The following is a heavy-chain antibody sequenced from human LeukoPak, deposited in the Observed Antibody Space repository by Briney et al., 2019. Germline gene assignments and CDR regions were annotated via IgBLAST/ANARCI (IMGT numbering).Heavy chain of an antibody. J-gene: IGHJ4*02. D-gene: IGHD2-15*01. Sequence: GGSLRLSCTASGFTFSSYAMSWVRQAPGKGLEWVPVISDSGGSTYYADSVKGRFTISRDNSKNRLYLQMNTLRAEDTAVYYCAECVVVTQGGFDFWGQGTLVTVSS. CDR3: AECVVVTQGGFDF. V-gene: IGHV3-23*01. CDR1: GFTFSSYA. CDR2: ISDSGGST.